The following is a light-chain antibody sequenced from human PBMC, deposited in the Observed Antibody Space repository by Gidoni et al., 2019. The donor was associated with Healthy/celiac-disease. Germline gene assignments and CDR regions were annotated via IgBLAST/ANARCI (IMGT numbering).Light chain of an antibody. Sequence: DIVMTQSHLSLPVTPGEPASISCRSSQRLLHSNGYNYFDWYLQQPGQCPQLLIYLGSNRAAGVPDRCSGSGSGTDVTLKISRVEAEYVGVYYCMQALQTLLTLGPGTKVEIK. V-gene: IGKV2-28*01. CDR1: QRLLHSNGYNY. CDR2: LGS. CDR3: MQALQTLLT. J-gene: IGKJ3*01.